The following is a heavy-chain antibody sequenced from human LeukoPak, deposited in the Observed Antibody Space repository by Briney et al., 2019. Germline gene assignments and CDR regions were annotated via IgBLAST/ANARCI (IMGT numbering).Heavy chain of an antibody. CDR1: GGSFSGYY. J-gene: IGHJ5*02. Sequence: PSETLSLTCAVYGGSFSGYYWSWIRQPAGKGLEWIGRIYTSGSTNYNPSLKSRVTMSVDTSKNQFSLKLSSVTAADTAVYYCARGRIAAGNNWFDPWGQGTLVTVSS. CDR3: ARGRIAAGNNWFDP. D-gene: IGHD6-13*01. CDR2: IYTSGST. V-gene: IGHV4-59*10.